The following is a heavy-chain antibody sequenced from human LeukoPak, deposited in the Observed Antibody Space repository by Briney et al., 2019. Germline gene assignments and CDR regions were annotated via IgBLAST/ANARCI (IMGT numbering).Heavy chain of an antibody. V-gene: IGHV4-39*01. Sequence: PSETLSLTCTVSGGSISTSSYYWGWIRQPPGKGLEWIGSIYYSGSTDYTPSLKSRVSISVDTAKNQFSLKLSSVTAADTAVYYCARRRAAIVKWFDPWGQGTLVSVSS. D-gene: IGHD2-2*01. CDR2: IYYSGST. CDR3: ARRRAAIVKWFDP. CDR1: GGSISTSSYY. J-gene: IGHJ5*02.